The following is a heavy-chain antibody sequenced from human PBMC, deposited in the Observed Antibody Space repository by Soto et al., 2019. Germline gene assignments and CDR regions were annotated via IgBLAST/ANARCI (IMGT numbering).Heavy chain of an antibody. CDR1: GFPFSNNA. Sequence: GGSLTLSCAASGFPFSNNATSWVRPATGKGLEWVSAMSGSGNDASYADSVRGRVTISRDNSRDTLYLQMNSLRAGDTAVYYGGKERRGSGWFVCDYWGQGALVTVSS. D-gene: IGHD6-19*01. CDR2: MSGSGNDA. J-gene: IGHJ4*02. V-gene: IGHV3-23*01. CDR3: GKERRGSGWFVCDY.